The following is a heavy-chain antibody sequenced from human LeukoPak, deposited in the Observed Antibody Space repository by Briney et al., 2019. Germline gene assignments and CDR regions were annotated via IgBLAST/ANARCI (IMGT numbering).Heavy chain of an antibody. J-gene: IGHJ4*02. Sequence: GGSLRLSCAASGFTFSSYGMHWVRQAPGKGPEWVAVISYDGSNKYYADSVKGRFTISRDNSKNTLYLQMNSLRAEDTAVYYCTTSPSGYPDPPYYFDYWGQGTLVTVSP. CDR3: TTSPSGYPDPPYYFDY. V-gene: IGHV3-30*03. CDR2: ISYDGSNK. D-gene: IGHD3-22*01. CDR1: GFTFSSYG.